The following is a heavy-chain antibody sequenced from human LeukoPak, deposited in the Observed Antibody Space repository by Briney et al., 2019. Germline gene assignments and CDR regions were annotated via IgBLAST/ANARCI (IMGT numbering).Heavy chain of an antibody. V-gene: IGHV3-7*01. D-gene: IGHD6-25*01. CDR1: GFTFSSYW. J-gene: IGHJ4*02. Sequence: PGGSLRLSCAASGFTFSSYWMSWVRQAPGKGLEWVANIKQDGSEKYYLDSVRGRFSISRGNAKNSLYLQMNNLRVEDTAVYYCAKGQQRFDYWGQGTLVTVSS. CDR3: AKGQQRFDY. CDR2: IKQDGSEK.